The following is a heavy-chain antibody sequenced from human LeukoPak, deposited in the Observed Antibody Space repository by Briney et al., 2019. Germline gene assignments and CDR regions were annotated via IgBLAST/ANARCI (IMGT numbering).Heavy chain of an antibody. CDR1: GGSISSYS. Sequence: SEPLSPTCTASGGSISSYSWSWIRQPPGKGLEWIGFISYSGTPTHNPSLESRVTMSVDTSKNQFSLTLTSVTAADTAVYFCAGTHQWLGRGAFDIWGQGTLVTVSS. CDR3: AGTHQWLGRGAFDI. V-gene: IGHV4-59*08. J-gene: IGHJ3*02. D-gene: IGHD6-19*01. CDR2: ISYSGTP.